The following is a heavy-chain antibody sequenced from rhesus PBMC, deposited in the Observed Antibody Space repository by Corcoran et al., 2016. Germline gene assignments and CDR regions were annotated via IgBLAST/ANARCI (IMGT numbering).Heavy chain of an antibody. CDR3: ARYLQRLASNAFDF. D-gene: IGHD6-31*01. V-gene: IGHV4-80*01. CDR1: GGSFSNYW. CDR2: INGNVWNP. J-gene: IGHJ3*01. Sequence: QVQLQESGPGLVKPSETLSLTCTVSGGSFSNYWWSWIRQSPGKGLEWIGEINGNVWNPTFHPSRQSRVSSSKDASKNHFSLSLNSVPAADTAVYYFARYLQRLASNAFDFWGQGVRVTVSS.